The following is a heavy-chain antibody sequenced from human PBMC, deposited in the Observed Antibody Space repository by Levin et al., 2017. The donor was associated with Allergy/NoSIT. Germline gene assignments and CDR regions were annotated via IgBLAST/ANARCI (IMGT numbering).Heavy chain of an antibody. J-gene: IGHJ3*02. D-gene: IGHD3-9*01. V-gene: IGHV4-30-2*01. CDR1: GGSISSGGYS. CDR3: ARGGDILTGYSPDDAFDI. Sequence: PSETLSLTCAVSGGSISSGGYSWSWIRQPPGKGLEWIGYIYHSGSTYYNPSLKSRGTISVDRSKNQFSLKLSSVTAADTAVYYCARGGDILTGYSPDDAFDIWGQGTMVTVSS. CDR2: IYHSGST.